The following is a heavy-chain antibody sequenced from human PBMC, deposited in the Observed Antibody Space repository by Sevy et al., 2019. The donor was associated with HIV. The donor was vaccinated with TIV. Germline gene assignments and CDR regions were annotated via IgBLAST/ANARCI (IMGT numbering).Heavy chain of an antibody. D-gene: IGHD5-12*01. V-gene: IGHV3-48*01. CDR2: ISSSSSTI. J-gene: IGHJ6*02. CDR3: ARDPDVDIGTTTANYGMDV. Sequence: GGSLRLSCAASGFTFSSYSMNWVRQAPGKGLEWVSYISSSSSTIYYADSVKGRFTISRDNAKNSLYLQMNSLRAEDTAVYYCARDPDVDIGTTTANYGMDVWGQGTTVTVSS. CDR1: GFTFSSYS.